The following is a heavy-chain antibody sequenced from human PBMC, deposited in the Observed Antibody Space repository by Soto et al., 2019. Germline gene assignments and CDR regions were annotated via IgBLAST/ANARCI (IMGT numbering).Heavy chain of an antibody. CDR3: ARDFSGYYPNQIDAFDI. J-gene: IGHJ3*02. D-gene: IGHD5-12*01. CDR1: GYTFTSYG. Sequence: ASLKVSCKASGYTFTSYGISWVRQAPGQGLEWTGWISAYNGNTNYAQKLQGRVTMTTDTSTSTAYMELRSLRSDDTAVYYCARDFSGYYPNQIDAFDIWGQGTMVTVSS. V-gene: IGHV1-18*01. CDR2: ISAYNGNT.